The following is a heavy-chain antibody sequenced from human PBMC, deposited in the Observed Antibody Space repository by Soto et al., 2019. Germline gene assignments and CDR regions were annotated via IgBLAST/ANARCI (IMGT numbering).Heavy chain of an antibody. V-gene: IGHV1-3*01. CDR3: ARVMGYYDSSGYYYYYFDY. D-gene: IGHD3-22*01. CDR2: INAGNGNT. J-gene: IGHJ4*02. CDR1: GYTFTSYA. Sequence: VASVKVSCKASGYTFTSYAMHWVRQAPGQRLEWMGWINAGNGNTKYSQKFQGRVTITRDTSASTAYMELSSLRSEDTAVYYCARVMGYYDSSGYYYYYFDYWGQGTLVTVSS.